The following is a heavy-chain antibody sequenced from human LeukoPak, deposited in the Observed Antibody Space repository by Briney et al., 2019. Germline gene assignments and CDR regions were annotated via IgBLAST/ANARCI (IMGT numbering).Heavy chain of an antibody. D-gene: IGHD2-2*02. CDR1: GFTFTSSA. V-gene: IGHV1-58*02. CDR3: AAAESCSSNSCYSEGPARYYYYMDV. J-gene: IGHJ6*03. CDR2: IVVGSGNT. Sequence: PVKVSCKASGFTFTSSAMQWVRQARGQRLEWIGWIVVGSGNTNYAQKFQERVTITRAMSTSTAYMELSSLRSEDTAVYYCAAAESCSSNSCYSEGPARYYYYMDVWGKGTTVTVSS.